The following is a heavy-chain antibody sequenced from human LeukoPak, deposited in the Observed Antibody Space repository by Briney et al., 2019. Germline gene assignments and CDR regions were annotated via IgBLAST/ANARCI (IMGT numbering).Heavy chain of an antibody. J-gene: IGHJ4*02. CDR3: ARNAGDYTKPSDY. CDR2: IYRSGST. CDR1: GYSISSGYY. Sequence: PSETLSLTCTVSGYSISSGYYWGWIRQPPGKGLEWIGTIYRSGSTYHNPSLKRRVTISVDTSKNQFSLRLSSVTAADTAVYYCARNAGDYTKPSDYWGQGTLVTVSS. D-gene: IGHD4-11*01. V-gene: IGHV4-38-2*02.